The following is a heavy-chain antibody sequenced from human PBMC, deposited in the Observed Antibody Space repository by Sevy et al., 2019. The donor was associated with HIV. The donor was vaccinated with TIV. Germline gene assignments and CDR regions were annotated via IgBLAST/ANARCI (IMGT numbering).Heavy chain of an antibody. CDR3: ARERRAAAGYYYYMDV. CDR2: ISSSSSYT. Sequence: GGSLRLSCAASGFTFSDYYMSWIRQAPGKGLEWVSYISSSSSYTNYADSVKGRFTISRDNAKNSLYLKMNSLRAEDTAVYYCARERRAAAGYYYYMDVWGKGTTVTVSS. V-gene: IGHV3-11*06. CDR1: GFTFSDYY. J-gene: IGHJ6*03. D-gene: IGHD6-13*01.